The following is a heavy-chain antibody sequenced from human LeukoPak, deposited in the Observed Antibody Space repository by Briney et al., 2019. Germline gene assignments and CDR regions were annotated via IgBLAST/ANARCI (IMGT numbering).Heavy chain of an antibody. CDR1: GFTFSSYG. J-gene: IGHJ3*02. CDR2: ISGSGGST. V-gene: IGHV3-23*01. CDR3: ARDFLTGPNTGGAFDI. D-gene: IGHD3-10*01. Sequence: PGGSLRLSCAASGFTFSSYGMSWVRQAPGKGLEWVSAISGSGGSTYYADSVKGRFTISRDNAKSSLYLQMTSLRAEDTAVYFCARDFLTGPNTGGAFDIWGQGTMVTVSS.